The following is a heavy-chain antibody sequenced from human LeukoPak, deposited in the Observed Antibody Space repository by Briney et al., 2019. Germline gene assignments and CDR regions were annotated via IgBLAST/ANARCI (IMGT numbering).Heavy chain of an antibody. V-gene: IGHV4-39*07. CDR1: GGSISSSSYY. Sequence: ASETLSLTCTVSGGSISSSSYYWGWIRQPPGKGLEWIGSIYYSGSTYYNPSLKSRVTISVDTSKNQFSLKLSSVTAADTAVYYCARVRDSSSLRLWFDPWGQGTLVTVSS. J-gene: IGHJ5*02. D-gene: IGHD6-13*01. CDR2: IYYSGST. CDR3: ARVRDSSSLRLWFDP.